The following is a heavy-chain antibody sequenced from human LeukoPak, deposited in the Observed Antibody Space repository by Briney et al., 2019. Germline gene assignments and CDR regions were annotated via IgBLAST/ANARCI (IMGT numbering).Heavy chain of an antibody. D-gene: IGHD3-22*01. CDR3: ARLDSSGYCHY. CDR2: INHSGST. V-gene: IGHV4-34*01. J-gene: IGHJ4*02. CDR1: GGSFSGYY. Sequence: KPSETLSLTCAVYGGSFSGYYWSWIRQPPGKGLEWIGEINHSGSTNYNPSLKSRVTISVDTSKNQFSLKLSSVTAADTAVYYCARLDSSGYCHYWGQGTLVTVSS.